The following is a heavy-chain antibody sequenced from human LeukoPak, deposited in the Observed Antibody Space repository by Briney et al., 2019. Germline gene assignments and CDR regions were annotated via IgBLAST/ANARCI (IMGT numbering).Heavy chain of an antibody. CDR2: SSSSGSTL. CDR3: ARRRDFIDY. J-gene: IGHJ4*02. CDR1: GFTRSDYY. V-gene: IGHV3-11*01. Sequence: PGGSLRLSCAASGFTRSDYYMSWIRQAPGNGLKWVLYSSSSGSTLYYADSVKGRLAISRDNAKNSLYLQMSSLRAEDTAVYYCARRRDFIDYWGQGTLVTVSS. D-gene: IGHD3/OR15-3a*01.